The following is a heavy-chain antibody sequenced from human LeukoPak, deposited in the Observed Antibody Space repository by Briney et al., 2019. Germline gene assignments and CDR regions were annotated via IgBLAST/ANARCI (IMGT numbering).Heavy chain of an antibody. CDR2: ISPYNGNT. Sequence: GASVKVSCKASGYTFTSYGISWVRQAPGQGLEWMGWISPYNGNTYYAQKFHGRVTLTTDTSTGTAFMELRSPRSDDTAVYYCATVGSSWYTHYWGQGTLVTVSS. J-gene: IGHJ4*02. V-gene: IGHV1-18*01. CDR1: GYTFTSYG. CDR3: ATVGSSWYTHY. D-gene: IGHD6-13*01.